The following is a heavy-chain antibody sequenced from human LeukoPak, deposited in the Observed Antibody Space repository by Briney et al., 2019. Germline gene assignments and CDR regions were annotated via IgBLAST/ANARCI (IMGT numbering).Heavy chain of an antibody. D-gene: IGHD2-2*01. CDR1: GGSISSYY. V-gene: IGHV4-59*08. CDR2: IYYSGST. J-gene: IGHJ6*03. Sequence: PSETLSLTCTVSGGSISSYYWSWIRQPPGKGLEWIGYIYYSGSTNYNPSLKSRVTISVDTSKNQFSLKLSSVTAADTAVYYCASTHCSSTSCYSYYYYYMDVWGKGTTVTVSS. CDR3: ASTHCSSTSCYSYYYYYMDV.